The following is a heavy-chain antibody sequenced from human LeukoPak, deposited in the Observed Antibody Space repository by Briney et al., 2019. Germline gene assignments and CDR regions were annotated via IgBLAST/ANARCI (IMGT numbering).Heavy chain of an antibody. CDR2: IRTTANNYAT. D-gene: IGHD2-21*02. J-gene: IGHJ4*02. CDR3: TRALGGDEFDY. V-gene: IGHV3-73*01. CDR1: GFIFSASA. Sequence: PGGSLKLSCAASGFIFSASALHWVRQASGKGLEWVGRIRTTANNYATAYAASVKGRFAISRDDSKNTAYLQMNSLKTEDSAVYYCTRALGGDEFDYWGQGTLVTVSA.